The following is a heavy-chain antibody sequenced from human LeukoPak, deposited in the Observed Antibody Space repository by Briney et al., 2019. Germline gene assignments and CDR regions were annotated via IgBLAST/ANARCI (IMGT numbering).Heavy chain of an antibody. V-gene: IGHV3-23*01. J-gene: IGHJ4*02. Sequence: GGSLRLSCAASGFTFNSYAMSWVRQAPEKGLEWVATISGSGGGTYYADSVKGRFTISRDDSKNTLYLQMNSLRAEDTAVYYCAKDLGRYRNNYFDYWGQGTRDPVSS. CDR3: AKDLGRYRNNYFDY. CDR2: ISGSGGGT. CDR1: GFTFNSYA. D-gene: IGHD1-26*01.